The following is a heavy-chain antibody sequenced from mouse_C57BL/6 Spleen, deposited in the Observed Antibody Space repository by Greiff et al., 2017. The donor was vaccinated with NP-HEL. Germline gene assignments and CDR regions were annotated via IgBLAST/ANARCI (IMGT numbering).Heavy chain of an antibody. CDR3: TTGYYYGSSAAWFAY. J-gene: IGHJ3*01. CDR2: IDPENGDT. CDR1: GFNIKDDY. D-gene: IGHD1-1*01. V-gene: IGHV14-4*01. Sequence: VQLQQSGAELVRPGASVKLSCTASGFNIKDDYMHWVKQRPEQGLEWIGWIDPENGDTEYASKFQGKATITADTSSNTAYLQLSSLTSEDTAVYYCTTGYYYGSSAAWFAYWGQGTLVTVSA.